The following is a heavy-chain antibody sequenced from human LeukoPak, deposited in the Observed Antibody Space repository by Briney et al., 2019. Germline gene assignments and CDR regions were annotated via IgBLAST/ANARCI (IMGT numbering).Heavy chain of an antibody. V-gene: IGHV4-59*08. CDR1: GGSISSYY. CDR2: IYYSGST. D-gene: IGHD2-15*01. CDR3: ARHDDCSGGSCYSDDWFDP. J-gene: IGHJ5*02. Sequence: PSETLSLTCTVSGGSISSYYWSWIRQPPGKGLERIGYIYYSGSTNYNPSLKSRVTISVDTSKNQFSLKLSSVTAADTAVYYCARHDDCSGGSCYSDDWFDPWGQGTLVTVSS.